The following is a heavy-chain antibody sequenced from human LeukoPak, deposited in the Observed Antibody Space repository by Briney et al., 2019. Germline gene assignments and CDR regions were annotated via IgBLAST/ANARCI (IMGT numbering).Heavy chain of an antibody. CDR2: INPNSGST. V-gene: IGHV1-2*02. D-gene: IGHD3-3*01. J-gene: IGHJ3*02. CDR1: GYTFTGYY. CDR3: ARHGRFYDAFDI. Sequence: ASVKVSCKASGYTFTGYYMHWVRQAPGQGLEWMGWINPNSGSTNYAQKFQGRVAMTGDTSISTAYMDLSRLRSDDTAVYYCARHGRFYDAFDIWGQGTMVTVSS.